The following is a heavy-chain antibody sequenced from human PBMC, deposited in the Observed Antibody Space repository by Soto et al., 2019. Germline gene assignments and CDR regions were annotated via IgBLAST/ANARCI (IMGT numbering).Heavy chain of an antibody. Sequence: GGSLRLSCAASGFISSYYAMHWVRQAPGKGLEWVAVISYDGSDRYYADSVKGRFTISRDNSKNTLYLQMSSLRTEDTAVYYCARVDRTITNYFYYGMDVWGLGTTVTVSS. V-gene: IGHV3-30-3*01. CDR2: ISYDGSDR. CDR1: GFISSYYA. D-gene: IGHD1-20*01. J-gene: IGHJ6*02. CDR3: ARVDRTITNYFYYGMDV.